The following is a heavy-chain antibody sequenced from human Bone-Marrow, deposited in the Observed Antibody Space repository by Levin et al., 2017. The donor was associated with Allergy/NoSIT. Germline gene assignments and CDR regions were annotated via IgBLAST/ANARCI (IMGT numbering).Heavy chain of an antibody. CDR3: ARAEVTTIGYFDS. Sequence: GESLKISCRASGFTFTDYSIHWVRQAPGQGLQWMGRVKSYSGDTNYSQTFQGRVTMTSDTSISTAYMEIMSLRSDDTAVYFCARAEVTTIGYFDSWGQGTLVIVSS. CDR2: VKSYSGDT. V-gene: IGHV1-2*06. CDR1: GFTFTDYS. D-gene: IGHD4-23*01. J-gene: IGHJ4*02.